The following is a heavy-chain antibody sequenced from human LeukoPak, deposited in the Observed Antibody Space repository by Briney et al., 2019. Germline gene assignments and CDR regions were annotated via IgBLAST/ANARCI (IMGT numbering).Heavy chain of an antibody. J-gene: IGHJ4*02. Sequence: SGPTPVNPTQTLTLTCTFSGFSLSTNGVGVGWIRQPPGKALEWLALIYWDDDKRYNPSLKSRLTVTKDVSKSQVVLTLTNVDPVDTATYYCAHRLTGYNSNWYHGYFDYWGQGTLVTVSS. D-gene: IGHD6-13*01. CDR3: AHRLTGYNSNWYHGYFDY. V-gene: IGHV2-5*02. CDR1: GFSLSTNGVG. CDR2: IYWDDDK.